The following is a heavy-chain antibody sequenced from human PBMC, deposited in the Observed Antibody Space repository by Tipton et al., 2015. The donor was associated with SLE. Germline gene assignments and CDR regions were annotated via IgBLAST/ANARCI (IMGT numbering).Heavy chain of an antibody. CDR1: GFTVSSNY. CDR3: ARAGAYSYGYFDD. CDR2: IYSGGST. Sequence: SLRLSCAASGFTVSSNYMSWVRQAPGKGLEWVSVIYSGGSTYYADSVKGRFTISRDNSKNTLYLQMNSLRAEDTAVYYCARAGAYSYGYFDDWGQGTLVTVSS. V-gene: IGHV3-66*02. D-gene: IGHD5-18*01. J-gene: IGHJ4*02.